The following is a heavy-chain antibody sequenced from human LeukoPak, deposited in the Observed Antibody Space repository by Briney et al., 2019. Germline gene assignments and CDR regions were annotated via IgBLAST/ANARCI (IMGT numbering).Heavy chain of an antibody. V-gene: IGHV3-7*01. Sequence: GGSLRLSCAASGFTFSSYWMSWVRQAPGKGLEWVANIKQDGSEKYYVDSVKGRFTISRDNAKNSLYLQMNSLRAEDTAVYYCAKDMGVIAAAGIYYYGMDVWGQGTTVTVSS. CDR2: IKQDGSEK. D-gene: IGHD6-13*01. J-gene: IGHJ6*02. CDR3: AKDMGVIAAAGIYYYGMDV. CDR1: GFTFSSYW.